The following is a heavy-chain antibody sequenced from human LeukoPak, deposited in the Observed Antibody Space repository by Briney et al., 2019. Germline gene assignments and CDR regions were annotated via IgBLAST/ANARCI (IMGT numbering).Heavy chain of an antibody. CDR3: ARDHRYSGYDFVWYFDL. Sequence: SETLSLTCTVSGGSINSYYWSWIRQPPGKELEWIGYIYHTGSTNYNPSLKSRVNISVDTSKNQFSLKLSSVTAADTAVYYCARDHRYSGYDFVWYFDLWGRGTRVTVSS. CDR2: IYHTGST. V-gene: IGHV4-59*01. J-gene: IGHJ2*01. CDR1: GGSINSYY. D-gene: IGHD5-12*01.